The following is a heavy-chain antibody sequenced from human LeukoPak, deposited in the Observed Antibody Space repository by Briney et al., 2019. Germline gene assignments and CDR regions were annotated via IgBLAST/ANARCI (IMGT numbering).Heavy chain of an antibody. CDR3: ARVTTGYCSGGSCYPTDAFDI. CDR2: IDPSDSYT. CDR1: GYSFTSYW. Sequence: GESLRISCKGSGYSFTSYWISWVRQMPGKGLEWMGRIDPSDSYTNYSPSFQGHVTISADKSISTAYLQWSSLKASDTAMYYCARVTTGYCSGGSCYPTDAFDIWGQGTMVTVSS. J-gene: IGHJ3*02. D-gene: IGHD2-15*01. V-gene: IGHV5-10-1*01.